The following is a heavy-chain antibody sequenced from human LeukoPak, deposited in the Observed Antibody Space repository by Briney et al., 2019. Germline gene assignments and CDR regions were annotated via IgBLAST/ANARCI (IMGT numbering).Heavy chain of an antibody. CDR3: ARDPNGDYIGAFEF. Sequence: PGGSLRLSCVASGFTVSSEYMSWVRQAPGKGLEWVSVMYSGGSTYYADSVKGRFTISRDNSKNTLYLQMNSLRAEDTAQYSCARDPNGDYIGAFEFWGRGTVVTVSS. CDR2: MYSGGST. J-gene: IGHJ3*01. CDR1: GFTVSSEY. D-gene: IGHD4-17*01. V-gene: IGHV3-53*01.